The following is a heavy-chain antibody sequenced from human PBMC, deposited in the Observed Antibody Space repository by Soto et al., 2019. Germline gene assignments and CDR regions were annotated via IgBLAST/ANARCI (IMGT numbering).Heavy chain of an antibody. Sequence: PSETLSLTCTVSGGSISSSSYYWGWIRQPPGKGLEWIGSIYYSGSTYYNPSLKSRVTISVDTSKNQFSLKLSSVTAADTAVYYCARLAYYYDYIRGTYRYDPFFDYWGQGILVTVSS. J-gene: IGHJ4*02. CDR2: IYYSGST. D-gene: IGHD3-16*02. CDR1: GGSISSSSYY. CDR3: ARLAYYYDYIRGTYRYDPFFDY. V-gene: IGHV4-39*01.